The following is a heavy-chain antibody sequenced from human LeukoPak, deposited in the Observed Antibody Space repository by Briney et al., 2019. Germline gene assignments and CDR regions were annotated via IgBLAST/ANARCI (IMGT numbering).Heavy chain of an antibody. CDR2: IYYGGTN. J-gene: IGHJ4*02. CDR3: AYGSNSAADH. Sequence: SETLSLTCTVSGGSISSWTYYWGWIRQPPGKGLEWIGTIYYGGTNYYNTSLKSRVTISVDTSKNQFSLNLNSVTAADTAVYYCAYGSNSAADHWGQGTLVTVSS. V-gene: IGHV4-39*01. CDR1: GGSISSWTYY. D-gene: IGHD4-23*01.